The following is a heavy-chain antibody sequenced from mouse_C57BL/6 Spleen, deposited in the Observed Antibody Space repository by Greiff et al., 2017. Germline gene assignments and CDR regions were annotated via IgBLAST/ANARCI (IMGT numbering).Heavy chain of an antibody. Sequence: VQLQQPGTELVKPGASVKLSCKASGYTFTSYWMHWVKQRPGQGLEWIGNINPSNGGTNYNEKFKSKATLTVDKSSSTAYMQISSLTSEDSAVYYCARDYSNYEGWFDYWGQGTTLTVSS. D-gene: IGHD2-5*01. CDR1: GYTFTSYW. V-gene: IGHV1-53*01. J-gene: IGHJ2*01. CDR2: INPSNGGT. CDR3: ARDYSNYEGWFDY.